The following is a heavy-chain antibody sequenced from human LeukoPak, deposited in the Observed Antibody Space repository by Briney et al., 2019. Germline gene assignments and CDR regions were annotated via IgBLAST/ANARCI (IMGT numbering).Heavy chain of an antibody. CDR1: GGSISSGGYS. Sequence: KASETLSLTCTVSGGSISSGGYSWSWIRQHPGKGLEWIGYIYYSGSTYYNPSLKSRVTISVDTSKNQFSLKLSSVTAADTAVYYCARGISSSWYYYYYYMDVWGKGTTVTVSS. CDR2: IYYSGST. CDR3: ARGISSSWYYYYYYMDV. V-gene: IGHV4-31*03. J-gene: IGHJ6*03. D-gene: IGHD6-13*01.